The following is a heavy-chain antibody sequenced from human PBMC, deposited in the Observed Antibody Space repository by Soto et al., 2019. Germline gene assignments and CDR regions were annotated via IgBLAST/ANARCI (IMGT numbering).Heavy chain of an antibody. CDR3: ARGGQDFWSGPFDY. CDR2: IDNSGST. CDR1: GGSISNYF. V-gene: IGHV4-4*07. Sequence: PSETLSLTCTVSGGSISNYFCNWIRQPAGKGLEWIGRIDNSGSTNYNPSLKSRITMSADTSRNQFSLKLNSVTAADTAVYYCARGGQDFWSGPFDYCGQRALVTVSS. J-gene: IGHJ4*02. D-gene: IGHD3-3*01.